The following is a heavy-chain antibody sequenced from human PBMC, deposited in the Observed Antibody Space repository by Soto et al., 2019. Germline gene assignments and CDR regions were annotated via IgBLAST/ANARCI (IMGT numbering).Heavy chain of an antibody. D-gene: IGHD3-22*01. CDR2: ISYDGSNK. CDR3: ASVPNNYYDSSGYYYESWFDP. J-gene: IGHJ5*02. V-gene: IGHV3-30-3*01. CDR1: GFTFSSYA. Sequence: HPGGSLRLSCAASGFTFSSYAMHWVRQAPGKGLEWVAVISYDGSNKYYADSVKGRFTISRDNSKNTLYLQMNSLRAEDTAVYYCASVPNNYYDSSGYYYESWFDPWGQGTLVTVSS.